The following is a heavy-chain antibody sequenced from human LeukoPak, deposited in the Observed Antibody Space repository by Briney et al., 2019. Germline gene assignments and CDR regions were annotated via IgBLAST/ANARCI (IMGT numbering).Heavy chain of an antibody. CDR1: GYTFTGYY. J-gene: IGHJ5*02. V-gene: IGHV1-2*02. Sequence: ASVKVSCKASGYTFTGYYMHWVRQAPGQGLEWMGWINPNSGGTNYAQKFQGRVTMTRDTSISTAYMELSRLRSDDTAVYYCAREGCSSTSCYPAPNRFDPWGQGTLVTVSS. CDR3: AREGCSSTSCYPAPNRFDP. D-gene: IGHD2-2*01. CDR2: INPNSGGT.